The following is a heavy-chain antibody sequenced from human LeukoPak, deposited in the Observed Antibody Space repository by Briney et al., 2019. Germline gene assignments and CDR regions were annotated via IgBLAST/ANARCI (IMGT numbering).Heavy chain of an antibody. CDR1: GFTLSSYG. Sequence: PGGSLRLSCTASGFTLSSYGMHWVRQAPGKGLEWVAFIRYDGSNKYYADSVKGRFTISRDNSKNTLYLQMNSLRAEDTAVYYCAKEFGGFYDYVWGTAGATKNWFDPWGQGTLVTVSS. CDR2: IRYDGSNK. CDR3: AKEFGGFYDYVWGTAGATKNWFDP. D-gene: IGHD3-16*01. V-gene: IGHV3-30*02. J-gene: IGHJ5*02.